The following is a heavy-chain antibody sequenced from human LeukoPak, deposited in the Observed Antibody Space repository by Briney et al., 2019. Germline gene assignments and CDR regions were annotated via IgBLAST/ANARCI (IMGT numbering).Heavy chain of an antibody. D-gene: IGHD3-9*01. CDR3: ARGYDILTGYYTPYWFDP. Sequence: ASVKVSCKASGYTFTSYGISWVRQAPGQGLEWMGWISAYNGNTNYAQKLQGRVTMTTDTSTSTAYMELRSLRSDDTAVYYCARGYDILTGYYTPYWFDPWGQGTLVTVSS. V-gene: IGHV1-18*01. CDR1: GYTFTSYG. J-gene: IGHJ5*02. CDR2: ISAYNGNT.